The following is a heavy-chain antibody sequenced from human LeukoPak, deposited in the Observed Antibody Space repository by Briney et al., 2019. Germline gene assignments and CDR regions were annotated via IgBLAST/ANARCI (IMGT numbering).Heavy chain of an antibody. CDR2: TYYRSKWYN. Sequence: SQTLSLTCAISGDSVSTNSAAWNWIRQSPSRGLEWLGRTYYRSKWYNDYAVSVKSRITINPDTSNNQFSLKLSSVTAADTAAYYCARYPKSYSNGWIAFDIWGQGTMVTVSS. CDR3: ARYPKSYSNGWIAFDI. V-gene: IGHV6-1*01. CDR1: GDSVSTNSAA. J-gene: IGHJ3*02. D-gene: IGHD6-19*01.